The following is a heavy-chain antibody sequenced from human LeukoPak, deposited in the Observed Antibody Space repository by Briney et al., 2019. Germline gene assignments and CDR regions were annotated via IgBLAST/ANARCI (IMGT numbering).Heavy chain of an antibody. CDR2: IDPSDSYT. D-gene: IGHD3-10*01. V-gene: IGHV5-10-1*01. Sequence: GESLKISCKGSGYGFTSYWISWVRQMPGKGLEWMGRIDPSDSYTNYSPSFQGHVTISADKSISTAYLQWSSLKASDTAMYYCAIATYYYGSGSYFDYWGQGTLVTVSS. J-gene: IGHJ4*02. CDR3: AIATYYYGSGSYFDY. CDR1: GYGFTSYW.